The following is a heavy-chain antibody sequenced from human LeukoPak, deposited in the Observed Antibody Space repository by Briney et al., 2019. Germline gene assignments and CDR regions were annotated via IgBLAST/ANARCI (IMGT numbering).Heavy chain of an antibody. Sequence: SETLSLTCTVSGGSVSSGDYYWSWIRQPPGKGLEWIGYMYYSGSTYYNPSLKSRVTISVDTSKNQFSLRLSSVTAADTAVYYCARVWSDCYVTNCYISEYWGQGTLVTVSS. CDR2: MYYSGST. J-gene: IGHJ4*02. V-gene: IGHV4-30-4*01. CDR1: GGSVSSGDYY. CDR3: ARVWSDCYVTNCYISEY. D-gene: IGHD3-3*01.